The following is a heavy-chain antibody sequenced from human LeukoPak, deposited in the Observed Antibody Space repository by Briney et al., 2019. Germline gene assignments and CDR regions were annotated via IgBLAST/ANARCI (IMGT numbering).Heavy chain of an antibody. CDR2: ISGGGGAT. CDR1: GFTFSSYA. J-gene: IGHJ4*02. Sequence: GSLRLSCAASGFTFSSYAMSWVRQAPGKGLEWVSAISGGGGATFYADSVKGRFTISRDNSKNMLYLQMNSLRAEDTAVYYCAREAAGGFIDYWGQGILVTVSS. CDR3: AREAAGGFIDY. D-gene: IGHD1-14*01. V-gene: IGHV3-23*01.